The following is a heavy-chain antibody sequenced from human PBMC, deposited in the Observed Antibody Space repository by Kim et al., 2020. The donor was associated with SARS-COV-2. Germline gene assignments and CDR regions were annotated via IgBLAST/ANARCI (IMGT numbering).Heavy chain of an antibody. Sequence: GGSLRLSCAASGFTFGSYSMNWVRQAPGKGLEWVASISSNGSYRYYADSATGRVTISRDNDKNSLYLQMNSLRAEDTAVYYCARDMIAAVNWFDHWGQGTLVTVSS. D-gene: IGHD6-13*01. CDR3: ARDMIAAVNWFDH. V-gene: IGHV3-21*01. CDR2: ISSNGSYR. CDR1: GFTFGSYS. J-gene: IGHJ5*02.